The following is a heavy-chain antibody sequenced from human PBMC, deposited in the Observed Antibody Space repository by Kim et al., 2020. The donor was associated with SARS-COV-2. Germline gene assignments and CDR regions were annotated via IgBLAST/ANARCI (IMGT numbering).Heavy chain of an antibody. CDR3: VREYKHYFAY. D-gene: IGHD1-20*01. CDR1: GFTFSNTV. Sequence: GGSLRLSCDASGFTFSNTVMNWVRQAPGKGLEWVSSISGTGSFIYYADSVKGRFTISRDNAKNSLHLQMNSLRVEDTAVYFCVREYKHYFAYWGQGTLITVSS. J-gene: IGHJ4*02. CDR2: ISGTGSFI. V-gene: IGHV3-21*01.